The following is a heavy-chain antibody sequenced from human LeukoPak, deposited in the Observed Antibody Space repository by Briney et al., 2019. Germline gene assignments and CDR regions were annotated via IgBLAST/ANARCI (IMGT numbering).Heavy chain of an antibody. Sequence: GGSLRLSCAASGFTFSNYAMSWVRQAPGEGLEWVSVISGSGGSTNYADSVKGRFTISRDNSKNTLYLQMNSLRAEDTAVYYCARRAGSYSFDYWGQGTLVTVSS. CDR1: GFTFSNYA. V-gene: IGHV3-23*01. CDR3: ARRAGSYSFDY. D-gene: IGHD3-10*01. CDR2: ISGSGGST. J-gene: IGHJ4*02.